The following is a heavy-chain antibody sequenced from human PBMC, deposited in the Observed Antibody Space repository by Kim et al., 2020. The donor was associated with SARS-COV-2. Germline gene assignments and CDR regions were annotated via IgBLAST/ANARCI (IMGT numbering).Heavy chain of an antibody. CDR2: INPSGGST. Sequence: ASVKVSCQASGYTFTSYYMHWVRQAPGQGLEWMGIINPSGGSTSYAQKFQGRVTMTRDTSTSTVYMELSSLRSEDTAVYYCASYSSGWYVGEYFQHWGQGTLVTVSS. J-gene: IGHJ1*01. CDR3: ASYSSGWYVGEYFQH. CDR1: GYTFTSYY. V-gene: IGHV1-46*01. D-gene: IGHD6-19*01.